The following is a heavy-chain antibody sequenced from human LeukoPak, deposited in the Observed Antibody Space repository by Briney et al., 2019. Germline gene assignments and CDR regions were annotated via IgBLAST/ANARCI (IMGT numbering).Heavy chain of an antibody. D-gene: IGHD3-10*01. V-gene: IGHV3-66*01. Sequence: GGSLRLSCAASGFTVSSNYMSWVRQAPGKGLEWVSVIYSGGSTYYADSVKGRFTISRDNSKNTLYLQMNSLRAEDTAVYYCARVGSGSPWGYFDYWGQGTLVTVSS. CDR2: IYSGGST. J-gene: IGHJ4*02. CDR3: ARVGSGSPWGYFDY. CDR1: GFTVSSNY.